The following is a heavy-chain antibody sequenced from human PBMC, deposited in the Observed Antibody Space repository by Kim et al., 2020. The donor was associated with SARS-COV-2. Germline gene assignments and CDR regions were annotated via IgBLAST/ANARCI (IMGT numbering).Heavy chain of an antibody. CDR1: GGSFSGYY. Sequence: SETLSLTCAVYGGSFSGYYWSWIRQPPGKGLEWIGEINHSGSTNYNPSLKSRVTISLDTSKNQFSLKLSSVTAADTAVYYCARAGYSSSWYGPKNWFDPWGQGTLVTVSS. CDR3: ARAGYSSSWYGPKNWFDP. J-gene: IGHJ5*02. D-gene: IGHD6-13*01. V-gene: IGHV4-34*01. CDR2: INHSGST.